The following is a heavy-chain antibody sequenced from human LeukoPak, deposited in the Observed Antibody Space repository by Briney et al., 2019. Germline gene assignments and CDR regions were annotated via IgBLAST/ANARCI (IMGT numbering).Heavy chain of an antibody. CDR3: AKDRYGDYEAPFHYYMDA. CDR2: INPNSGVT. Sequence: ASVKVSCKASGYTFSGFYIHWVRQTPGQGLEWMGWINPNSGVTNYAQKLQGRVTITRDTSIDTAYMQLSRLRSDDTAVYYCAKDRYGDYEAPFHYYMDAWGRGTTVTVSS. D-gene: IGHD5-12*01. CDR1: GYTFSGFY. J-gene: IGHJ6*03. V-gene: IGHV1-2*02.